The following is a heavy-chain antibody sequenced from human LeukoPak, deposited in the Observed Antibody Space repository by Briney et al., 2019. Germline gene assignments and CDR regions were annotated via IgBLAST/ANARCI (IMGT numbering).Heavy chain of an antibody. D-gene: IGHD2-15*01. CDR3: ARRYCSAGSCYLDY. J-gene: IGHJ4*02. CDR2: ISYDGNNK. CDR1: GSSFSSFA. V-gene: IGHV3-30-3*01. Sequence: GGSLRLSCAASGSSFSSFAMYWVRQAPGKGLEWVTLISYDGNNKYYTDSVKGRFTVSRDNSKNTLYLQMDSLRVEDTAVYHCARRYCSAGSCYLDYWGQGTLVTVSS.